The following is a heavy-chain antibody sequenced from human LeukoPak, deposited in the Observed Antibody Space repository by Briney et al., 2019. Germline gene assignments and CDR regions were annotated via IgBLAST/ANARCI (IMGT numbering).Heavy chain of an antibody. CDR3: ARTPNLEWLSYYFDY. CDR2: ISSSGSTI. D-gene: IGHD3-3*01. V-gene: IGHV3-11*04. CDR1: GFTFSDYY. J-gene: IGHJ4*02. Sequence: GGSLRLSCAASGFTFSDYYMSWIRQAPGKGLEWVSYISSSGSTIYYADSVKGRFTISRDNAKNSLYLQMNSLRAEDTAVYYCARTPNLEWLSYYFDYWGQGTPVTVSS.